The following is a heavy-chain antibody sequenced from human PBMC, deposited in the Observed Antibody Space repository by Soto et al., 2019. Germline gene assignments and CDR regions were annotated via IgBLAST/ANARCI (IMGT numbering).Heavy chain of an antibody. J-gene: IGHJ3*02. D-gene: IGHD3-16*01. Sequence: EVQLVETGGGLIQPGGSLRLSCAASGFTVSSNYMSWVRQAPGKGLEWVSVIYSGGSTYYADSVKGRFTISRDNSKNTLYLQMNSLRAEDTAVYYCARDRGGQDDAFDIWGQGKMVTVSS. V-gene: IGHV3-53*02. CDR3: ARDRGGQDDAFDI. CDR1: GFTVSSNY. CDR2: IYSGGST.